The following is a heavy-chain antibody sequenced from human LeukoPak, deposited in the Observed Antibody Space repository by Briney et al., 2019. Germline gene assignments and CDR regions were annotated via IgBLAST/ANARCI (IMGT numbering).Heavy chain of an antibody. CDR1: GGSISSSNW. CDR2: IYHSGST. V-gene: IGHV4-4*02. CDR3: ARMDSGYYENWFDP. D-gene: IGHD3-22*01. Sequence: SETLSLTCAVSGGSISSSNWWSWVRQPPGKGLEWIGEIYHSGSTNYNPSLKSRVTISVDKSKNQFSLKLSSVTAADTAVYYCARMDSGYYENWFDPWGQGTLVTVSS. J-gene: IGHJ5*02.